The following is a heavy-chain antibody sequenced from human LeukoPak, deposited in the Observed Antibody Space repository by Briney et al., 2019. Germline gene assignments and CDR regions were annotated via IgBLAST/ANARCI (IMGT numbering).Heavy chain of an antibody. CDR3: ARAVALSGSYYWGSWFDP. Sequence: PSETLSLTCTVSGGSISSSSYYWGWIRQPPGKGLEWIGSIYYSGSTYYNPSLKSRVTMSVDTSKNQFSLKLSSVTAADTAVYYCARAVALSGSYYWGSWFDPWGQGTLVTVSS. D-gene: IGHD3-10*01. CDR2: IYYSGST. V-gene: IGHV4-39*01. CDR1: GGSISSSSYY. J-gene: IGHJ5*02.